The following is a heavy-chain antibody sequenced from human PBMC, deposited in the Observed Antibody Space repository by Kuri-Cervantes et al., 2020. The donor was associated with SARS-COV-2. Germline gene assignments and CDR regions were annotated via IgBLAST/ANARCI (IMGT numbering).Heavy chain of an antibody. CDR1: GGTFSSYA. Sequence: VKVSCKASGGTFSSYAISWVRQAPGQGLEWMGRIIPIFGTANYAQKFQGRVAITADESTSTAYMELSSLRSEDTAVYYCARVSKAARPSAWFDPWGQGTLVTVSS. CDR3: ARVSKAARPSAWFDP. CDR2: IIPIFGTA. J-gene: IGHJ5*02. V-gene: IGHV1-69*15. D-gene: IGHD6-6*01.